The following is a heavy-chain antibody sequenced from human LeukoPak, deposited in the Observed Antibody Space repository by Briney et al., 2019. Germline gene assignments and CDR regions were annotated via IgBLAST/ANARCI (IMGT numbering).Heavy chain of an antibody. Sequence: PGGSLRLSCSASGVTFSSYGMHWVRQAPGKGLEYVSAISSNGGSTYYADSVKGRFTISRDNSKNTLYLQMSSLRAEDTAVYYCVKPYDFWSGYPNYFDYWGQGTLVTVSS. CDR2: ISSNGGST. V-gene: IGHV3-64D*09. CDR1: GVTFSSYG. D-gene: IGHD3-3*01. CDR3: VKPYDFWSGYPNYFDY. J-gene: IGHJ4*02.